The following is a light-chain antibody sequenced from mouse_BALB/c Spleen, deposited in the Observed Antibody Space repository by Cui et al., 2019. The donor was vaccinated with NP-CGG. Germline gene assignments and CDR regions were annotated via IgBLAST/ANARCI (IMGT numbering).Light chain of an antibody. CDR2: GTN. J-gene: IGLJ1*01. V-gene: IGLV1*01. CDR3: ALWYSNHWV. Sequence: QTVVTSEYALTTSPGETVTLTCRSSTGAVTTNNYANWVQEKPDHLFTGLIGGTNNRAPGVPARFSGSLIGDKAALTITGAQTEDEAIYFCALWYSNHWVFGGGTKLTVL. CDR1: TGAVTTNNY.